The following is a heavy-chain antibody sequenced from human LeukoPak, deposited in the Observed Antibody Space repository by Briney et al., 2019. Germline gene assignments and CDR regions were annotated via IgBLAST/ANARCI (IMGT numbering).Heavy chain of an antibody. J-gene: IGHJ4*02. CDR2: INPDSGGT. CDR1: GYTFTGYF. CDR3: AIDGDTAMGFYLDY. D-gene: IGHD5-18*01. Sequence: ASVKVSCKASGYTFTGYFVNWVRQAPGQGLEWMGWINPDSGGTKYSQRFQGRVTLTRDTSITTLFMELSRLTSDDTAVYYCAIDGDTAMGFYLDYWGQGTLVTVTS. V-gene: IGHV1-2*02.